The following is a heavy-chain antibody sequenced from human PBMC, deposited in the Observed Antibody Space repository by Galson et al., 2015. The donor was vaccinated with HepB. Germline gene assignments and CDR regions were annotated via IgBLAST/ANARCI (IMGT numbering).Heavy chain of an antibody. Sequence: SLRLSCAASGITFSSYSMNWVCQAPGKGLEWVSYISSSSSTIYYADSVKGRFTISRDNAKNSLYLQMNSLRDEDTAVYYCARDRLPGIAAAGTSYWGQGTLVTVSS. J-gene: IGHJ4*02. CDR2: ISSSSSTI. V-gene: IGHV3-48*02. CDR3: ARDRLPGIAAAGTSY. D-gene: IGHD6-13*01. CDR1: GITFSSYS.